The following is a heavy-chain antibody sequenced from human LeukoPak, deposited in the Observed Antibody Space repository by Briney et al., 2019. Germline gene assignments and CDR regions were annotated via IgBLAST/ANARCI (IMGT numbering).Heavy chain of an antibody. D-gene: IGHD6-13*01. V-gene: IGHV3-53*01. CDR3: AKPTYSSSWYRQGGSFDY. CDR1: GFPVSSNY. Sequence: GGSLRLSCAASGFPVSSNYMSWVRQAPGKGLEWVSVIYSGGSTYYADSVKGRFTISRDNSKNTLYLQMNSLRAEDTAVYYCAKPTYSSSWYRQGGSFDYWGQGTLVTVSS. J-gene: IGHJ4*02. CDR2: IYSGGST.